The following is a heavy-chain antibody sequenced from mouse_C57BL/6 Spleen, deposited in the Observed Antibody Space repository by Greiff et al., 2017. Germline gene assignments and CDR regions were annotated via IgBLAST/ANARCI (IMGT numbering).Heavy chain of an antibody. J-gene: IGHJ2*01. CDR1: GYTFTSYW. D-gene: IGHD1-1*01. CDR3: ARRFITTVVVFDY. Sequence: VQRVESGAELVKPGASVKMSCKASGYTFTSYWITWVKQRPGQGLEWIGDIYPGSGSTNYNEKFKSKATLTVDTSSSTAYMQLSSLTSEDSAVYYCARRFITTVVVFDYWGQGTTLTVSS. V-gene: IGHV1-55*01. CDR2: IYPGSGST.